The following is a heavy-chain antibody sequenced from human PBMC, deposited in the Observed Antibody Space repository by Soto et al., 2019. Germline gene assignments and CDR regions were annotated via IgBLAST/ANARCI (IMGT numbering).Heavy chain of an antibody. CDR2: ISSSGSTI. D-gene: IGHD6-6*01. V-gene: IGHV3-11*01. CDR1: GFTFSDYY. CDR3: ATSPIGAARPHYYYYYYMDV. Sequence: PGGSLRLSCAASGFTFSDYYMSWIRQAPGKGLEWVSYISSSGSTIYYADSVKGRFTISRDNAKNSLYLQMNSLRAEDTAVYYCATSPIGAARPHYYYYYYMDVWGKGTTVTVSS. J-gene: IGHJ6*03.